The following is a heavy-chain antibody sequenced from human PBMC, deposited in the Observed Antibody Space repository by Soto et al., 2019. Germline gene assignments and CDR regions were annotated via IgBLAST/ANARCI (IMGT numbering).Heavy chain of an antibody. V-gene: IGHV3-23*01. CDR1: GFTFSSYA. Sequence: GGSLRLSCAASGFTFSSYAMSWVRQAPGKGLEWVSAISGSGGSTYYADSVKGRFTISRDNSKNTLYLQMNSLRAEDTAVYYCAKDNSLWFGVQADAFDIWGQGTMVTVSS. J-gene: IGHJ3*02. CDR3: AKDNSLWFGVQADAFDI. CDR2: ISGSGGST. D-gene: IGHD3-10*01.